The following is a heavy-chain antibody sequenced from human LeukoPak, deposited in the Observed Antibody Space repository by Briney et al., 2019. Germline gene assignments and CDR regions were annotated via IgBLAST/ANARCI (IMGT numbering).Heavy chain of an antibody. CDR2: IYPGDSDT. Sequence: GESLKISCKGSGYSFTSYWIGWVPQMPGKGLEWMGIIYPGDSDTRYSPSFQGQVTISADKSISTAYLQWSSLKASDTAMYYCARHEDCSGGSCYSLLDYWGQGTLVTVSS. D-gene: IGHD2-15*01. V-gene: IGHV5-51*01. J-gene: IGHJ4*02. CDR1: GYSFTSYW. CDR3: ARHEDCSGGSCYSLLDY.